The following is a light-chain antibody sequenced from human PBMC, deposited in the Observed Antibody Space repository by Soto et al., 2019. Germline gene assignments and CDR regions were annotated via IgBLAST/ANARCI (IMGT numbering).Light chain of an antibody. Sequence: DIVMTQSPDSLAVSLGERATINCKSSQSVLYSSNNKNYLAWYQRKPGQPPKLLIYWASTRESVVPDRFSGSGSGTDFTLTISSLQAEDVAVYYCQQYYRTPWTFGQGTKVEIK. J-gene: IGKJ1*01. V-gene: IGKV4-1*01. CDR1: QSVLYSSNNKNY. CDR3: QQYYRTPWT. CDR2: WAS.